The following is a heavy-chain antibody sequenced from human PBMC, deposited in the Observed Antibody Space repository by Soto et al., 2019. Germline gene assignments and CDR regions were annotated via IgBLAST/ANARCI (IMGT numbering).Heavy chain of an antibody. J-gene: IGHJ4*02. Sequence: SETLSLTCAVSGYSISSGYYWGWIRQPPGKGLEWIGTIYHSGSTYYNPSLKSRVTILVDTSKNQFSPKLSSVTAADTAVYYCAREGDDVLRFLEWLSDGGRYFDYWGQGTLVTVSS. CDR3: AREGDDVLRFLEWLSDGGRYFDY. D-gene: IGHD3-3*01. CDR2: IYHSGST. CDR1: GYSISSGYY. V-gene: IGHV4-38-2*02.